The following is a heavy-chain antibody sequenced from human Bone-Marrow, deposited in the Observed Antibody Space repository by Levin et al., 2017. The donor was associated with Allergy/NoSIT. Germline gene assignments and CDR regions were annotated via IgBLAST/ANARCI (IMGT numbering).Heavy chain of an antibody. Sequence: GGSLRLSCAASGFSVSRDYMSWVRQAPGKGLEWVSLIYSGGDTQYADSVKGRFTISRDNSRNTLYLQMNSLRGDDTAVYYCARNGVGTAAGTPWGQGTLVSVSS. D-gene: IGHD6-13*01. CDR2: IYSGGDT. CDR1: GFSVSRDY. J-gene: IGHJ4*02. V-gene: IGHV3-66*01. CDR3: ARNGVGTAAGTP.